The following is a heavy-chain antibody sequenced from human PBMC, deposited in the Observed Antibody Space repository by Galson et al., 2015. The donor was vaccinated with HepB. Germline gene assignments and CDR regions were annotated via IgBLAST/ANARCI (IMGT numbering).Heavy chain of an antibody. Sequence: SLRLSCAASGFTVSSNYMSWVRQAPGKGLEWVSVIYSGGSTYYADSVKGRFTISRDNSKNTLYLQMNSLRAEDTAVYYCARDAIHDSSGHYYAYYYYGMDVWGQGTTVTVSS. CDR1: GFTVSSNY. J-gene: IGHJ6*02. CDR2: IYSGGST. D-gene: IGHD3-22*01. CDR3: ARDAIHDSSGHYYAYYYYGMDV. V-gene: IGHV3-66*02.